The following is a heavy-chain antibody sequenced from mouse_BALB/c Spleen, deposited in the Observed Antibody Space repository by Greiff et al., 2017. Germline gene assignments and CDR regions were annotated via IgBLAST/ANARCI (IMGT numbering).Heavy chain of an antibody. CDR2: ISSGGGST. CDR1: GFAFSSYD. V-gene: IGHV5-12-1*01. D-gene: IGHD1-1*01. Sequence: DVKLVESGGGLVKPGGSLKLSCAASGFAFSSYDMSWVRQTPEKRLEWVAYISSGGGSTYYPDTVKGRFTISRDNAKNTLYLQMSSLKSEDTAMYYCARHENDYYGSLFDYWGQGTTLTVSS. CDR3: ARHENDYYGSLFDY. J-gene: IGHJ2*01.